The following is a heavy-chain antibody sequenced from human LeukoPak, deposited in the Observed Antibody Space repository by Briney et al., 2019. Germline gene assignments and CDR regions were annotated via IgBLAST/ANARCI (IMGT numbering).Heavy chain of an antibody. CDR1: GFTFSSYA. V-gene: IGHV3-23*01. Sequence: GGSLRLSCAASGFTFSSYAMSWVRQAPGKGLEWVSAISGSGGSTYYADSVKGRFTISRDNSKSTLYLQMNSLRAEDTAVYYCAKDLLIAARRDPNFDYWGQGTLVTVSS. D-gene: IGHD6-13*01. CDR3: AKDLLIAARRDPNFDY. J-gene: IGHJ4*02. CDR2: ISGSGGST.